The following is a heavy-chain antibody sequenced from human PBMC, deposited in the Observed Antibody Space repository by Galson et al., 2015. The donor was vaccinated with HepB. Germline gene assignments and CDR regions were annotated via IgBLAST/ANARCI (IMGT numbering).Heavy chain of an antibody. D-gene: IGHD3-10*01. Sequence: SLRLSCAASGFTFDDYAMHWVRQAPGKGLEWVSGISWNSGSIGYADSVKGRFTISRDNAKNSLYLQMNSLRAEDTALYYCAKGGFRELPLGGLGIWGQGTMVTVSS. CDR2: ISWNSGSI. V-gene: IGHV3-9*01. J-gene: IGHJ3*02. CDR3: AKGGFRELPLGGLGI. CDR1: GFTFDDYA.